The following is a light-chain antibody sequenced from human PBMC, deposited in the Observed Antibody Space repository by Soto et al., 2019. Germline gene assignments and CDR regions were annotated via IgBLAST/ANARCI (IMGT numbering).Light chain of an antibody. Sequence: ERVMTQSPATLSVSPGERATLSCRATQSISSHLAWYQQNPGQSPRLLIYDSSTRATGVPARFSGSGSGTEFTLTISSLQSEDFAVYYCHQYHDWPQTFGQGTKVEIK. J-gene: IGKJ1*01. CDR2: DSS. CDR1: QSISSH. V-gene: IGKV3-15*01. CDR3: HQYHDWPQT.